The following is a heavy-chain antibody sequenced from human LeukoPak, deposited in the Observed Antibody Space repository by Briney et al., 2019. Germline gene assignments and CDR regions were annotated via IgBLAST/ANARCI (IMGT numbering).Heavy chain of an antibody. CDR3: ARDWRGGDCSFDY. V-gene: IGHV1-2*02. CDR1: GYTFTGYY. J-gene: IGHJ4*02. Sequence: GASVKVSCKASGYTFTGYYMHWVRQAPGQGLEWMGWINPNSGGTNYAQKFQGRVTMTRDTSISTAYMELSRLRSDDTAVYYCARDWRGGDCSFDYWGQGTLVTVSS. D-gene: IGHD2-21*01. CDR2: INPNSGGT.